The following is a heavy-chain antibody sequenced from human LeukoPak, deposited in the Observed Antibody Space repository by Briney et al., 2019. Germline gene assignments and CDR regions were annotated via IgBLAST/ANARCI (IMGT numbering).Heavy chain of an antibody. CDR2: IYYSGST. CDR1: GGSISSYY. D-gene: IGHD6-19*01. V-gene: IGHV4-59*01. Sequence: SETLSLTCTVSGGSISSYYWSWIRQPPGKGLEWIGYIYYSGSTNYNPSLKSRVTISVDTSKNQFSLKLSSVTAADTAVYYCARGVGRWLASPHFDYWGQGTLVTVSS. J-gene: IGHJ4*02. CDR3: ARGVGRWLASPHFDY.